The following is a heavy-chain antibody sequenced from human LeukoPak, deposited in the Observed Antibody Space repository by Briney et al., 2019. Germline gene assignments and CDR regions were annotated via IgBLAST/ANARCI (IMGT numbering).Heavy chain of an antibody. V-gene: IGHV4-34*01. Sequence: GSLRLSCAASGFTVSSNYMSWIRQPPGKGLEWIGEINHSGSTNYNPSLKSRVTMSIDASKNHFSLKLSSVTAADTAVYYCARHGTSSNYDFWNGYFYFDYWGQGTLVTVSS. D-gene: IGHD3-3*01. CDR2: INHSGST. J-gene: IGHJ4*02. CDR3: ARHGTSSNYDFWNGYFYFDY. CDR1: GFTVSSNY.